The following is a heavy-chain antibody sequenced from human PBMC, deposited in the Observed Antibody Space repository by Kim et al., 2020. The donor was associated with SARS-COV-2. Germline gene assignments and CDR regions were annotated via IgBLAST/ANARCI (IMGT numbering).Heavy chain of an antibody. CDR2: ISGSGGST. CDR1: GFTFSSYA. Sequence: GGSLRLSCAASGFTFSSYAMSWVRQAPGKGLEWVSAISGSGGSTYYADSVKGRFTISRDNSKNTLYLQMNSLRAEDTAVYYCAREMYSSSWYAVFDYWGQGTLVTVSS. J-gene: IGHJ4*02. V-gene: IGHV3-23*01. D-gene: IGHD6-13*01. CDR3: AREMYSSSWYAVFDY.